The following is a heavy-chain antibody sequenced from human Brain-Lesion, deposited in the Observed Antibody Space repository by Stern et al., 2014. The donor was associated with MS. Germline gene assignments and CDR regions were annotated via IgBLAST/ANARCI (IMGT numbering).Heavy chain of an antibody. CDR1: GYTLTEFS. Sequence: VQLVQSGAEVKKPGASVKVPCKVSGYTLTEFSMHWVRQAPGKGLEWMGGFDPDDGETIYTQKFQRQVAMHEVASTDTAYIELSSLRSEYTAVYYCATGGRVGAPTYYGMDVWGQGTAVTVSS. CDR3: ATGGRVGAPTYYGMDV. D-gene: IGHD1-26*01. CDR2: FDPDDGET. J-gene: IGHJ6*02. V-gene: IGHV1-24*01.